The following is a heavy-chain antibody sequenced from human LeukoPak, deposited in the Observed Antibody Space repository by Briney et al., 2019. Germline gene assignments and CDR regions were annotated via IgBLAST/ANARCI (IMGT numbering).Heavy chain of an antibody. CDR2: IYYSGST. V-gene: IGHV4-39*07. J-gene: IGHJ4*02. CDR3: ARTYSSSWSDY. CDR1: GGSISSSSYY. Sequence: PSETLSLTCTVSGGSISSSSYYWGWIRQPPGKGLEWIGSIYYSGSTYYNPSLKSRVTISVDTSKNQLSLKLSSVTAADTAVYYCARTYSSSWSDYWGQGTLVTVSS. D-gene: IGHD6-13*01.